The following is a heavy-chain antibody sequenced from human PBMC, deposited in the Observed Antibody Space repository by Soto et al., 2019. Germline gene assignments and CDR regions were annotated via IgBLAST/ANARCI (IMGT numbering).Heavy chain of an antibody. CDR2: ISGSGGST. J-gene: IGHJ4*02. CDR1: GFTFSSYA. V-gene: IGHV3-23*01. D-gene: IGHD3-3*01. CDR3: ANLLALRFLERGLDY. Sequence: PGGSLRLSCAASGFTFSSYAMSWVRQAPGKGLEWVSAISGSGGSTYYADSVKGRFTISRDNSKNTLYLQMNSLRAEDTAVYYCANLLALRFLERGLDYWGQGTLVTVSS.